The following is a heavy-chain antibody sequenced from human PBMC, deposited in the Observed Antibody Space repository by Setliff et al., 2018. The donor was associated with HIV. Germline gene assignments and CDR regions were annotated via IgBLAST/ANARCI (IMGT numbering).Heavy chain of an antibody. J-gene: IGHJ6*03. CDR3: ARGLGYCAGDCYSTYYYDYMDV. Sequence: SVTVSCKASRGTFSSYTISWVRQAPGQGLEWMGGIVPIFGTTKSAQKFQGRVTITADESTSTAYMELNGLRSEDTAVYYCARGLGYCAGDCYSTYYYDYMDVWGKGTTVTSP. V-gene: IGHV1-69*13. D-gene: IGHD2-21*02. CDR1: RGTFSSYT. CDR2: IVPIFGTT.